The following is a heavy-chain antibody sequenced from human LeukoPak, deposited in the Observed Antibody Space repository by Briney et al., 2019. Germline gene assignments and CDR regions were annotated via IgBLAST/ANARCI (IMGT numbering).Heavy chain of an antibody. CDR2: MNPNSGNT. J-gene: IGHJ6*02. Sequence: ASVTVSCKASGYTFTSYDINWVRQATGQGLEWMGWMNPNSGNTGYAQKFQGRVTMTRNTSIRTAYMELSSLTSEDTAVYFCARDGVRGPGGGMDVWGQGTTVTVSS. V-gene: IGHV1-8*01. D-gene: IGHD2-15*01. CDR1: GYTFTSYD. CDR3: ARDGVRGPGGGMDV.